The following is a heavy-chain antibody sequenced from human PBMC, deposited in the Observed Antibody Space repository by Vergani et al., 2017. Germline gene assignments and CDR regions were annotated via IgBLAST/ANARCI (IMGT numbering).Heavy chain of an antibody. CDR2: INHSGST. V-gene: IGHV4-34*01. CDR3: ARGEFGELKNYYYYYYMDV. Sequence: QVQLQQWGAGLLKPSETLSLTCAVYGGSFSGYYWSWSRQPPGKGLEWIGEINHSGSTNYNPSLKSRVTISVDTSKNQFSLKLSSVTAADTAVYYCARGEFGELKNYYYYYYMDVWGKGTTVTVSS. CDR1: GGSFSGYY. J-gene: IGHJ6*03. D-gene: IGHD3-10*01.